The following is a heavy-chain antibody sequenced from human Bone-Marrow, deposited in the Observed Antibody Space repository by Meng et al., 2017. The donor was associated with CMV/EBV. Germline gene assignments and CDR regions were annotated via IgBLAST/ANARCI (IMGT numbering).Heavy chain of an antibody. CDR3: ASLRYNH. V-gene: IGHV3-23*01. CDR1: GFTFSNYG. J-gene: IGHJ5*02. Sequence: GESLKISCVASGFTFSNYGLTWVRQAPGKGLEWVSVIRDSGGGTLYADSVKGRFIISRDNSKNTLYLQMNSLRAEDTAVYYCASLRYNHWGQGTQVTVSS. D-gene: IGHD3-16*02. CDR2: IRDSGGGT.